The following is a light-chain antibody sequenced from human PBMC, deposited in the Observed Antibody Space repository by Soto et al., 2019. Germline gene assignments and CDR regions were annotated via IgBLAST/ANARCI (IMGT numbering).Light chain of an antibody. CDR2: EVN. CDR1: SSDVDGYDY. V-gene: IGLV2-14*01. CDR3: TSYTSSSTYV. Sequence: QSVLTQPASVSGSPGQSITISCTGTSSDVDGYDYVSWYQQHPGKAPKLMIYEVNNRPSGVSTRFSGSKSGNTASLTISGLQADDESDYYCTSYTSSSTYVFGTGTTVTI. J-gene: IGLJ1*01.